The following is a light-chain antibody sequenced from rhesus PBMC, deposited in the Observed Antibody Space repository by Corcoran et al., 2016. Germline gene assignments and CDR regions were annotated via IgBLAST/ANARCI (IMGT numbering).Light chain of an antibody. Sequence: EIVMTQSPATLSLSPGERVTLSCRASQSVSSYVAWYQQKPEQAPRLLIYGASSRATGLPYRFSGSGSGTDFTLTISSLEPEDFAVYYCQQYSNWPLTFGGGTKVEIK. V-gene: IGKV3S9*01. CDR1: QSVSSY. CDR3: QQYSNWPLT. J-gene: IGKJ4*01. CDR2: GAS.